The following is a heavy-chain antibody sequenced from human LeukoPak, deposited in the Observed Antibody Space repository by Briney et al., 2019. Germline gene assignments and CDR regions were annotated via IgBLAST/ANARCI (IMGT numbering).Heavy chain of an antibody. CDR2: LNPSGAST. CDR3: AREVMVRGPGIAAAASGY. Sequence: ASVKVSCKASGYIFNNYYIHWVRQAPGQGLEWMGILNPSGASTSSAQKFQGRVTMTSDTSTSTVFMELSSLRSDDTAVYYCAREVMVRGPGIAAAASGYWGQGTLVTVSS. V-gene: IGHV1-46*02. J-gene: IGHJ4*02. D-gene: IGHD6-13*01. CDR1: GYIFNNYY.